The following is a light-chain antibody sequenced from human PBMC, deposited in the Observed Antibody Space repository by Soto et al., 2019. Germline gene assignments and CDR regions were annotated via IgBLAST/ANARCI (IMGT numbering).Light chain of an antibody. Sequence: QSVLAQPASVSGSPGQSITISCTGTSSDISAYNYVSWYQQHPGKAPKLIIYEVGDRPSGLSNRFSGSKSGNTASLTISRLQTEDEADYYCSSYTSNNFYVFGTGTKVT. CDR2: EVG. CDR1: SSDISAYNY. V-gene: IGLV2-14*01. CDR3: SSYTSNNFYV. J-gene: IGLJ1*01.